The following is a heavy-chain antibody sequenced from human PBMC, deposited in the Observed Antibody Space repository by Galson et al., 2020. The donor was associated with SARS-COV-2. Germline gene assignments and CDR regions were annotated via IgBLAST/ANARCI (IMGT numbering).Heavy chain of an antibody. J-gene: IGHJ3*02. V-gene: IGHV4-4*07. D-gene: IGHD3-9*01. CDR1: GGSISPYY. Sequence: SETLSLTCTVPGGSISPYYWSWIRQPAGKGLEWIGRIYASGDTNYNPSLKSRVTMSVDTSKNHFFLTLRSVTAAETAVYFCARDELLGYDSLTGYSSLDAFDSWGQGTMVTVSS. CDR2: IYASGDT. CDR3: ARDELLGYDSLTGYSSLDAFDS.